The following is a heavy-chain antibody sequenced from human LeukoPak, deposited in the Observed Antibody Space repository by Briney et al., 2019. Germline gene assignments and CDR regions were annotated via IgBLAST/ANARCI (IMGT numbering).Heavy chain of an antibody. CDR1: GYTFTSYY. CDR2: INPSGGST. J-gene: IGHJ4*02. V-gene: IGHV1-46*01. Sequence: ASVKVSCKASGYTFTSYYMHWVRQAPGRGLEWMGIINPSGGSTSYAQKFQGRVTMTRDTSTSTVYMELSSLRSEDTAVYYCARVREDGYNPIEIFDYWGQGTLVTVSS. D-gene: IGHD5-24*01. CDR3: ARVREDGYNPIEIFDY.